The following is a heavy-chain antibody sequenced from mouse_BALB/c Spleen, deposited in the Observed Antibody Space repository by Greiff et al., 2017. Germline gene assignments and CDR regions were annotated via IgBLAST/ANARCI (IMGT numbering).Heavy chain of an antibody. D-gene: IGHD1-1*01. CDR3: ARSGYYGSSFDY. J-gene: IGHJ2*01. Sequence: EVQLQQSGPGLVKPSQSLSLTCTVTGYSITSDYAWNWIRQFPGNKLEWMGYISYSGSTSYNPSLKSRISITRDTSKNQFFLQLNSVTTEDTATYYCARSGYYGSSFDYWGQGTTLTVSS. CDR1: GYSITSDYA. V-gene: IGHV3-2*02. CDR2: ISYSGST.